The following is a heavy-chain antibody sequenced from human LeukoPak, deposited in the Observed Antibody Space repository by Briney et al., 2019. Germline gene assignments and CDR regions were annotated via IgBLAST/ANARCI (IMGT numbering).Heavy chain of an antibody. D-gene: IGHD3-10*01. V-gene: IGHV1-2*02. J-gene: IGHJ4*02. CDR3: ARGDLYNFDY. Sequence: GASVKVSCKTSGYTFIGYYIHWVRQASGQGLEWMGWINPNSVDTNYAQKFQGRVTVTRDTSISTAYMELSSLRSEDTAVYYCARGDLYNFDYWGQGTLVTVSS. CDR2: INPNSVDT. CDR1: GYTFIGYY.